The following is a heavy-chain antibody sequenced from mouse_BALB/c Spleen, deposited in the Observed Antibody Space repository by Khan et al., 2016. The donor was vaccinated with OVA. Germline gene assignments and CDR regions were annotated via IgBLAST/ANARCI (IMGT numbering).Heavy chain of an antibody. J-gene: IGHJ2*01. CDR2: IRLKSDDYVT. Sequence: EVKLEESGGGLVQPGGSMKLSCVASGFTFSNYWMNWVRPSPEKGLEWVAEIRLKSDDYVTHYAVSVKGRFTISRDDSKSSVYLQMNNVRAEDTGIYYCGILLWGQGTTLTVSS. CDR1: GFTFSNYW. V-gene: IGHV6-6*02. CDR3: GILL.